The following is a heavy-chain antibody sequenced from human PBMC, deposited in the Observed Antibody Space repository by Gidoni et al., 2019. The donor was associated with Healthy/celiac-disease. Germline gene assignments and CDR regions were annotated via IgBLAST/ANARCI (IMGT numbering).Heavy chain of an antibody. CDR1: GCTVDDYA. Sequence: EVQLVESGGGWVQPGRSLRLSCAAYGCTVDDYAMHWVRQAPGKGLEWVSGISWNSGSIGYADSVKGRFTISRDNAKNSLYLQMNSLRAEDTALYYCAKDISNYPRWQQGFDYLGQGTLVTVSS. D-gene: IGHD1-7*01. CDR2: ISWNSGSI. CDR3: AKDISNYPRWQQGFDY. V-gene: IGHV3-9*01. J-gene: IGHJ4*02.